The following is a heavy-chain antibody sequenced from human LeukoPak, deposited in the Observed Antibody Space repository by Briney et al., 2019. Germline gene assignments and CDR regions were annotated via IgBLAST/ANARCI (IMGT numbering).Heavy chain of an antibody. CDR2: INPNSGGT. V-gene: IGHV1-2*02. CDR1: GYTFTGYY. Sequence: ASVKVSCKASGYTFTGYYMHWVRQAPGQGLEWMGWINPNSGGTNYAQKFQGRVTMTRDTSISTAYMELSRLRSDDTAVYYCARDTKLFTMTVDYWGQGTLVTVSS. D-gene: IGHD3-22*01. J-gene: IGHJ4*02. CDR3: ARDTKLFTMTVDY.